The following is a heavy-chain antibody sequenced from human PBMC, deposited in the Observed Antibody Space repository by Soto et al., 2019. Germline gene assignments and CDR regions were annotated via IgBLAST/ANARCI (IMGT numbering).Heavy chain of an antibody. CDR2: ISSSSSTI. J-gene: IGHJ4*02. Sequence: GSLRLSCAASGFTFSSYSMNWVRQAPGKGLEWVSYISSSSSTIYYADSVKGRFTISRDNAKNSLYLQMNSLRDEDTAVYYCATRIQLWSPLEYWGQGXLVTVYS. CDR1: GFTFSSYS. D-gene: IGHD5-18*01. V-gene: IGHV3-48*02. CDR3: ATRIQLWSPLEY.